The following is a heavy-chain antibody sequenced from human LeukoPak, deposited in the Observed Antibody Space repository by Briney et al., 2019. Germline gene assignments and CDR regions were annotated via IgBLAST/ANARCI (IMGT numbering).Heavy chain of an antibody. J-gene: IGHJ3*02. CDR1: GGTFSSYT. D-gene: IGHD3-10*01. V-gene: IGHV1-69*02. Sequence: GSSVKVSCKASGGTFSSYTISWVRQAPGQGLEWMGRIIPILGIANYAQKFQGRVTITTDESTSTAYMELSSLRSEDTAVYYCARAIITMVRGVTVAAAFDIWGQGTMVTVSS. CDR2: IIPILGIA. CDR3: ARAIITMVRGVTVAAAFDI.